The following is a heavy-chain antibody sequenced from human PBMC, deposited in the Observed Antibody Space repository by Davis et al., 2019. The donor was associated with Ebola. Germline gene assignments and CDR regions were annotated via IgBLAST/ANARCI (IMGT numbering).Heavy chain of an antibody. J-gene: IGHJ3*02. D-gene: IGHD3-22*01. Sequence: PGGSLRLSCAASGFTFSSYAMHWVRQAPGKGLEWVTVLSYDGSDKYYADSVKGRFTISRDNSKNTLYLQMNSLRAEDTAVYYCARTYYYDSRGYRNAFDIWGQGTMVTVSS. V-gene: IGHV3-30*04. CDR1: GFTFSSYA. CDR2: LSYDGSDK. CDR3: ARTYYYDSRGYRNAFDI.